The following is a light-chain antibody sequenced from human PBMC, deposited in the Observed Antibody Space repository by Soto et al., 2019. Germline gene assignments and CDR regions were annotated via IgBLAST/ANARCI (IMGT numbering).Light chain of an antibody. J-gene: IGKJ4*01. Sequence: DIVMTQTPLSLPVTPGEPASISCRSSQSLLDSDDENTYLDWYLQKPGQSPQLLIYTVSYRASGVPERFSGSGSGTDFTLKISPVEAEDVGVYYCMQRLEFPLTFGGGTKVDI. CDR1: QSLLDSDDENTY. CDR3: MQRLEFPLT. CDR2: TVS. V-gene: IGKV2-40*01.